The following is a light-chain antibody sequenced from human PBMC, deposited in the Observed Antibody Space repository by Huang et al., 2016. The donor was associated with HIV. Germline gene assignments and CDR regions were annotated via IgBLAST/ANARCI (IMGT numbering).Light chain of an antibody. V-gene: IGKV3-15*01. CDR1: QSVGGK. CDR2: GAS. CDR3: QQYDTWPPLT. J-gene: IGKJ4*01. Sequence: ILLTQFPATLSVSPGQRVTLSCRASQSVGGKLAWYQQRPGQAPRLLIYGASTRVPTIPDRFSGSGSGTEFTLTSSSLQSEDLAVYYCQQYDTWPPLTFGGGTKV.